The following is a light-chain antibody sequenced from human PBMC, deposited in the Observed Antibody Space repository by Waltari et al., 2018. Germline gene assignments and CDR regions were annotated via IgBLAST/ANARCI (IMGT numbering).Light chain of an antibody. Sequence: DIQMTQSPSTLSASVGDRVTITCRASRSISSWLAWYQQKPGKAPKLLIYKESSLESGVPSRFSGSGSGTEFTLTISSLQPDDFATYYCQQYNSLSTCGQGTKLEIK. CDR3: QQYNSLST. V-gene: IGKV1-5*03. CDR2: KES. J-gene: IGKJ2*01. CDR1: RSISSW.